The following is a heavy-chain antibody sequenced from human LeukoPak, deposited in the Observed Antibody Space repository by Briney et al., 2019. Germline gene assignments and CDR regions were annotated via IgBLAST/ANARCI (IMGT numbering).Heavy chain of an antibody. Sequence: VGSLRLSCAAPGFTFSGYIMSWVRQGLGKGLEWVSSISYNGARVSHADSVRGGFTISRDNFNNSVYLQMNRQRAEYTGVYYCGRDVGSSGVYYLDDWGQGTLVTVSS. V-gene: IGHV3-23*01. CDR3: GRDVGSSGVYYLDD. CDR2: ISYNGARV. D-gene: IGHD3-22*01. J-gene: IGHJ4*02. CDR1: GFTFSGYI.